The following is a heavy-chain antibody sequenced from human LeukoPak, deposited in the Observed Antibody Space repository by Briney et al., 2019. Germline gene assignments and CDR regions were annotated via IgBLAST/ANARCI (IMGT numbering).Heavy chain of an antibody. V-gene: IGHV4-34*01. CDR1: GGSFSGYY. Sequence: PSETLSLTCAVYGGSFSGYYWSWIRQPPGKGLEWIGEINHSGSTYYNPSLKSRVTISVDTSKNQFSLKLSSVTAADTAVYYCASDIVATTVYYYYMDVWGKGTTVTVSS. D-gene: IGHD5-12*01. CDR3: ASDIVATTVYYYYMDV. J-gene: IGHJ6*03. CDR2: INHSGST.